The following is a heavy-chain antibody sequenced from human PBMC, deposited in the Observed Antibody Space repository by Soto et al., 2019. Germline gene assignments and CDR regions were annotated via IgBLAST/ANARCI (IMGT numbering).Heavy chain of an antibody. CDR3: ARGVRFLEWLLPVRYYYYGMDV. J-gene: IGHJ6*02. CDR1: GGSLTSGSYY. D-gene: IGHD3-3*01. Sequence: SETLSLTCTVSGGSLTSGSYYWSWIRQPTGKGLEWIGNIYYSGSTNYNPSLKSRVTISVDTSKNQFSLKLSSVTAADTAVYYCARGVRFLEWLLPVRYYYYGMDVWGQGTTVT. V-gene: IGHV4-61*01. CDR2: IYYSGST.